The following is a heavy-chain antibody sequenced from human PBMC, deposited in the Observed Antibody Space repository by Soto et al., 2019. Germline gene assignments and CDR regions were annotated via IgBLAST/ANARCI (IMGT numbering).Heavy chain of an antibody. Sequence: GESLKISCKGSGYAFISYWIAWVRQRPGKGLEWMGFIYPGDSETRYSPSFQGHVTFSADKSTRTAYLQWTSLKVSDTAVYFCARQPPYCGGDCSDFDYWGQGTLVTVSP. CDR3: ARQPPYCGGDCSDFDY. CDR2: IYPGDSET. D-gene: IGHD2-21*02. CDR1: GYAFISYW. V-gene: IGHV5-51*01. J-gene: IGHJ4*02.